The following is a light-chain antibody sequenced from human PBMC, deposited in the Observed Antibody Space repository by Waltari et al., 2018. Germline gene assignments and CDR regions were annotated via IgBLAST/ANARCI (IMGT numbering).Light chain of an antibody. J-gene: IGKJ5*01. CDR3: QYADTSLIT. CDR1: QSVSSSY. V-gene: IGKV3-20*01. Sequence: EIALTQPPGTLSLSPGERATLSCRASQSVSSSYLAWYHHKPGQAPRPLIYGASYRATGIPDRFSGSGSGTYFTLTINRLEPEDFAVYYCQYADTSLITFGQGTRLEIK. CDR2: GAS.